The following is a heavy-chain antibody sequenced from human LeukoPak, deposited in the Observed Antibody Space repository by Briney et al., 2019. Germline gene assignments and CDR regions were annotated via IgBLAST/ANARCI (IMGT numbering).Heavy chain of an antibody. V-gene: IGHV4-39*01. CDR1: GGSISSCSYY. D-gene: IGHD5-18*01. CDR2: IYYSGST. CDR3: ARLGAVGHSYGKGWFDP. J-gene: IGHJ5*02. Sequence: SETLSLTCTVSGGSISSCSYYWGWIRQPPGKGLEWIGSIYYSGSTYYNPSLKSRLTISVDSSKNQFSLKLSSVTAADTAVYYCARLGAVGHSYGKGWFDPWGQGTLVTVSS.